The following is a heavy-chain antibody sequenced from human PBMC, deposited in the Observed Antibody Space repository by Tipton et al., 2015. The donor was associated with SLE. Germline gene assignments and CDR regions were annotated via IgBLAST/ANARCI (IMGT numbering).Heavy chain of an antibody. Sequence: TLSLTCAVSGGSIISSSWWSGVRQPPGKGLEWIGDIYHSESPNYNPSLKSRVTISIDKSKNQFSLKLSSVAAADTALYYCARLISAYDCNFDYWGQGTLVTVSS. CDR2: IYHSESP. V-gene: IGHV4-4*02. J-gene: IGHJ4*02. CDR1: GGSIISSSW. CDR3: ARLISAYDCNFDY. D-gene: IGHD5-12*01.